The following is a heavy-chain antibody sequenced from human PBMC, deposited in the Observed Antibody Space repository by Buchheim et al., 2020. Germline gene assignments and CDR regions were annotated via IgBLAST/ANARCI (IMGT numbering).Heavy chain of an antibody. Sequence: QVQLQESGPGLVKPSETLSLTCIVSGGSFSGHYWSWIRQPPGKGLEWLGHIYYTGTTNYNPSLNSRVAISLDRSKNEFSLKVNSVNAVDKAVYYCARTPVGGWGKIDYWGQGTL. V-gene: IGHV4-59*11. CDR1: GGSFSGHY. J-gene: IGHJ4*02. CDR2: IYYTGTT. D-gene: IGHD2-8*02. CDR3: ARTPVGGWGKIDY.